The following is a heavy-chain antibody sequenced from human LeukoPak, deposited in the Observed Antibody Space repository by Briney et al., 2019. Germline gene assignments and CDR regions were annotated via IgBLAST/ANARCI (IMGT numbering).Heavy chain of an antibody. D-gene: IGHD2-8*01. J-gene: IGHJ3*02. Sequence: PGGSLRLSCAASGFTASSNYMSWVRQAPGKGLKWVSVIYSDDRTYYADSVKGRFTISRHTSKKTLYLQMNSLRAEDTAVYYCAREVMAKRRAFDIWGQGTVVTVSS. CDR1: GFTASSNY. CDR2: IYSDDRT. CDR3: AREVMAKRRAFDI. V-gene: IGHV3-53*04.